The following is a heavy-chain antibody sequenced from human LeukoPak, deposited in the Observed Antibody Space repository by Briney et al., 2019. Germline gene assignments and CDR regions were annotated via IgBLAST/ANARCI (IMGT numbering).Heavy chain of an antibody. CDR1: GYTFTAYY. D-gene: IGHD1-26*01. CDR2: MNPNSGNT. J-gene: IGHJ4*02. Sequence: ASVKVSCKVSGYTFTAYYMHWVRQAPGQGLEWMGWMNPNSGNTGYAQKFQGRVTITRNTSISTAYMELSSLRSEDTAVYYCARGGVGATSSFDYWGQGTLVTVSS. V-gene: IGHV1-8*03. CDR3: ARGGVGATSSFDY.